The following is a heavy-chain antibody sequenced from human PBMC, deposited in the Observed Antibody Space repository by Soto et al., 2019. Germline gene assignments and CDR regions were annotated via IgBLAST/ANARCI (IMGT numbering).Heavy chain of an antibody. D-gene: IGHD3-3*01. CDR1: GDSVSTAY. Sequence: QVQLQESGPGLVKPSETLSLTCTVSGDSVSTAYWSWIRQPPGKRLEYIGSIYNGGSPNYNPSLERRVTISPDTSKNQFSLKLTSVTAADTAVYYCARGEWFLRGYGMDVWGRGTTVTVS. J-gene: IGHJ6*02. CDR3: ARGEWFLRGYGMDV. CDR2: IYNGGSP. V-gene: IGHV4-59*02.